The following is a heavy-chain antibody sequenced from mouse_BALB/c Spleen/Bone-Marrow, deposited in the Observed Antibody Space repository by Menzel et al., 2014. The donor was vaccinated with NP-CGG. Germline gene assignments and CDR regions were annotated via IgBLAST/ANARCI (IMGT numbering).Heavy chain of an antibody. D-gene: IGHD1-1*02. Sequence: EAKLVESGGGLVQPGGSLKLSCAASGFTFSSYTMSWVRQTPEKRLEWVAYISNGGGSTYYPDTVKGRFTISRDNAKNTLYLQMSSLKSEDTAMYYCAGGGNPFAYWGQGTLVTVSA. CDR1: GFTFSSYT. CDR2: ISNGGGST. V-gene: IGHV5-12-2*01. CDR3: AGGGNPFAY. J-gene: IGHJ3*01.